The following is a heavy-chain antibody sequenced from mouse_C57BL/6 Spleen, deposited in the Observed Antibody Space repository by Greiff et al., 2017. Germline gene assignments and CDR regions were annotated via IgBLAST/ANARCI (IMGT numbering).Heavy chain of an antibody. V-gene: IGHV3-6*01. Sequence: LMESGPGLVKPSQSLSLTCSVTGYSITSGYYWNWIRQFPGNKLEWMGYISYDGSNNYNPSLKNRISITRDTSKNQFFLKLNSVTTEDTATYYCARGDYDFWYFDVWGTGTTVTVSS. CDR3: ARGDYDFWYFDV. D-gene: IGHD2-4*01. J-gene: IGHJ1*03. CDR2: ISYDGSN. CDR1: GYSITSGYY.